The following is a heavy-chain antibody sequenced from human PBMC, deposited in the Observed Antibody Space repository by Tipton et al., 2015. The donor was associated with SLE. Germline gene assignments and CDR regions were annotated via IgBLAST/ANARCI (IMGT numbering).Heavy chain of an antibody. CDR1: GFTFSSYG. CDR2: ISGSGGST. CDR3: AERYYDSSGYYYFDC. V-gene: IGHV3-23*01. D-gene: IGHD3-22*01. Sequence: SLRLSCAASGFTFSSYGMSWVRQAPGKGLEWVSAISGSGGSTYYADSVKDRFTISRDNSKNTLYLQMNSLRAEDTAVYYCAERYYDSSGYYYFDCWGQRTLVTVSS. J-gene: IGHJ4*02.